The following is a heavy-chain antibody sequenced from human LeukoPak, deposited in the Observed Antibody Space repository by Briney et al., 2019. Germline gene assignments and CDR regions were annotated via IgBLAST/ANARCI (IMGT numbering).Heavy chain of an antibody. D-gene: IGHD3-16*02. CDR3: ARGLSRPYDAFDI. V-gene: IGHV1-8*01. CDR1: GYTFTSYD. Sequence: ASVKVSCKASGYTFTSYDIDWVRQATGQGLEWMGWMNPNSGNTGYAQKFQGRVTMTRNTSISTAYMELSSLRSEDTAVYYCARGLSRPYDAFDIWGQGTMVTVSS. CDR2: MNPNSGNT. J-gene: IGHJ3*02.